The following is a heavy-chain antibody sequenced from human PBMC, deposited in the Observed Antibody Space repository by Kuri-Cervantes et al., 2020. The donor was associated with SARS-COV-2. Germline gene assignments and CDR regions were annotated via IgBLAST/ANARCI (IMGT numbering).Heavy chain of an antibody. J-gene: IGHJ1*01. CDR1: GFTFSSYW. D-gene: IGHD6-6*01. Sequence: SLKISCAASGFTFSSYWMSWVRQAPGKGLEWVSGISWNSGSIGYADSVKGRFTISRDNAKNSLYLQMNSLRAEDMALYYCAKGGTSSSSLYFQHWGQGTLVTVSS. CDR3: AKGGTSSSSLYFQH. CDR2: ISWNSGSI. V-gene: IGHV3-9*03.